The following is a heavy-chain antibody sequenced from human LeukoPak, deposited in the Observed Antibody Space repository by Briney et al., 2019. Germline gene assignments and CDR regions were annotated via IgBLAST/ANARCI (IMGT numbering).Heavy chain of an antibody. J-gene: IGHJ4*02. CDR2: INHSGST. D-gene: IGHD6-19*01. Sequence: SETLSPTCAVYGGSFSGYYWSWIRQPPGKGLEWIGEINHSGSTNYNPSLKSRVTISVDTSKNQFSLKLSSVTAADTAVYYCARGRGSGWAKSGYFDYWGQGTLVTVSS. CDR1: GGSFSGYY. V-gene: IGHV4-34*01. CDR3: ARGRGSGWAKSGYFDY.